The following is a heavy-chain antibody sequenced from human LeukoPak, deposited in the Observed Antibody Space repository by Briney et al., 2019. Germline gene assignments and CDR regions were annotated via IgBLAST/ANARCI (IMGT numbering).Heavy chain of an antibody. CDR1: GFTVSSND. J-gene: IGHJ5*02. CDR2: ISSDGRT. Sequence: PGGSLRLSCAASGFTVSSNDMSWVRQAPGKGLEWVSVISSDGRTYYADSVKGRFTISRDNSKNTLDLQMNSLRVEDTAVYYCAKEEARWEWFDPWGQGTLVTVSS. CDR3: AKEEARWEWFDP. D-gene: IGHD1-26*01. V-gene: IGHV3-66*01.